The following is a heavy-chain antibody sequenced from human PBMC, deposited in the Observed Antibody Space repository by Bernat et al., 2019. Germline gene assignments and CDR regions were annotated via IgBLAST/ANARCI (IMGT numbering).Heavy chain of an antibody. Sequence: EVQLLESGGGLVQPGGSLRVSCAASGITFSSYAMSWVRQAPGKGLEWVSSISCGGGSANYADSVKGRFTVSRDNSKNTLYLQMNSLRAEDTAVYYCAKSNCTSGCHGGYFDYWGQGTPVTVSS. D-gene: IGHD2/OR15-2a*01. CDR1: GITFSSYA. V-gene: IGHV3-23*01. CDR3: AKSNCTSGCHGGYFDY. J-gene: IGHJ4*03. CDR2: ISCGGGSA.